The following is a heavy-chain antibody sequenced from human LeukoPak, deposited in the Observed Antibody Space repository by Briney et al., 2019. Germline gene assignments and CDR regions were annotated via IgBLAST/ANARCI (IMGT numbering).Heavy chain of an antibody. V-gene: IGHV4-61*08. J-gene: IGHJ5*02. D-gene: IGHD3-10*01. CDR3: ARGGRGRNWFDP. CDR2: IYYSVST. CDR1: GDSVASGGYY. Sequence: SETLSPTCTVSGDSVASGGYYWNWIRQPPGKGLEWIGYIYYSVSTNYNLSLKSRVTISLDTSENQFSLKLTSVTAADTAVYYCARGGRGRNWFDPWGQGTLVTVSS.